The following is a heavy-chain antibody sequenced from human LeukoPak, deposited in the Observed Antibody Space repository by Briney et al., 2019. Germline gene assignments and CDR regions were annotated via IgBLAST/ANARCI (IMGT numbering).Heavy chain of an antibody. CDR2: ISAYNGNT. CDR3: ARLSHYYDSSGPGADAFDI. D-gene: IGHD3-22*01. V-gene: IGHV1-18*01. Sequence: VASVRVSCKASRYTITSYDINWVRQATGQGLEWMGWISAYNGNTNYAQKLQGRVTMTTDTSTSTAYMELRSLRSDDTAVYYCARLSHYYDSSGPGADAFDIWGQGTMVTVSS. CDR1: RYTITSYD. J-gene: IGHJ3*02.